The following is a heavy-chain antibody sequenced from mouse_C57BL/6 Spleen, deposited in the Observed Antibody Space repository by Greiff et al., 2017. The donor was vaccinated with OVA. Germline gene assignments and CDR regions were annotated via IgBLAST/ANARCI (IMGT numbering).Heavy chain of an antibody. CDR2: ISYDGSN. J-gene: IGHJ3*01. CDR3: ARDGNYYGSSSPWFAY. CDR1: GYSITSGYY. Sequence: VQLQQSGPGLVKPSQSLSLTCSVTGYSITSGYYWNWIRQFPGNKLEWMGYISYDGSNNYNPSLKNRISITRDTSKNQFFLKLNSVTTEDTATYYGARDGNYYGSSSPWFAYWGQGTLVTVSA. D-gene: IGHD1-1*01. V-gene: IGHV3-6*01.